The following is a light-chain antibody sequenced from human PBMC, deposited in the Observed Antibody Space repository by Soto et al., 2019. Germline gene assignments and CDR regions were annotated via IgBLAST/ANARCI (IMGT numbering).Light chain of an antibody. CDR2: GAS. J-gene: IGKJ2*01. V-gene: IGKV3-20*01. Sequence: EIVLTQSPGTLSLSPGDRVTLSCRASQSVSSAYLAWYQQRPRQAPSLLIFGASTRATGIPDRFSGSGSGTAFPLTISRLEPEDFAVYYCLQYGSSPQTFGQGTKLEIK. CDR3: LQYGSSPQT. CDR1: QSVSSAY.